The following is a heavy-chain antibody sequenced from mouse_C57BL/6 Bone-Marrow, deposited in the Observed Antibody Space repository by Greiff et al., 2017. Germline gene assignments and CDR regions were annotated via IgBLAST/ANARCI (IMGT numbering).Heavy chain of an antibody. CDR3: TRGDYDYGFDY. V-gene: IGHV5-9-1*02. D-gene: IGHD2-4*01. Sequence: EVTLVESGEGLVKPGGSLKLSCAASGFTFSSYAMSWVRQTPEKRLAWVAYISSGGDYIYYADTVKGRFTISRDNASNTLYLQMSSLKSEDTAMYYCTRGDYDYGFDYGGQGTTLTVSS. CDR2: ISSGGDYI. CDR1: GFTFSSYA. J-gene: IGHJ2*01.